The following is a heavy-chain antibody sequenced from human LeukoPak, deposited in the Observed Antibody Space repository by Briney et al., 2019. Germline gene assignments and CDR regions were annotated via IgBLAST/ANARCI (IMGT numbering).Heavy chain of an antibody. CDR3: ARLAGSYGSGSYYYYYYYMDV. CDR1: GGSISSSSYY. V-gene: IGHV4-39*01. Sequence: SETLSLTCTVSGGSISSSSYYWGWIRQPPGKGLEWIGSIYYSGSTYYNPSLKSRVTISVDTSKNQFSLKLSSVTAADTAVYYCARLAGSYGSGSYYYYYYYMDVWGKGTTVTISS. D-gene: IGHD3-10*01. J-gene: IGHJ6*03. CDR2: IYYSGST.